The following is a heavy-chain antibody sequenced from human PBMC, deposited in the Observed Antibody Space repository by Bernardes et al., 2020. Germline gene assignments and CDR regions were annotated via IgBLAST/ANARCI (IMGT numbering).Heavy chain of an antibody. V-gene: IGHV3-21*01. Sequence: GGSLRLSCAASGFTFNSYNMNWVRQAPGKGLEWVSSISGSGSYIYYADSVKGRFTISRDNAKNSLYLQMNSLRAEDTAVYYCARDLLYTGSWICDYWGQGTLVTVSS. CDR1: GFTFNSYN. CDR3: ARDLLYTGSWICDY. D-gene: IGHD6-13*01. J-gene: IGHJ4*02. CDR2: ISGSGSYI.